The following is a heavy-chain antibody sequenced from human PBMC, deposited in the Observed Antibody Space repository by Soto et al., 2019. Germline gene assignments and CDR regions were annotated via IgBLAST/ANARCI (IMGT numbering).Heavy chain of an antibody. CDR3: ARVVWTTSNWFDP. CDR2: IYYSGST. J-gene: IGHJ5*02. V-gene: IGHV4-30-4*01. D-gene: IGHD4-17*01. CDR1: GGSISSGDYY. Sequence: PSETLSLTCTVSGGSISSGDYYWSWIRQPPGKGLEGIGYIYYSGSTYYNPSLKSRVTISVDTSKNQFSLKLSSVTAADTAVYYCARVVWTTSNWFDPWGQGTLVTVSS.